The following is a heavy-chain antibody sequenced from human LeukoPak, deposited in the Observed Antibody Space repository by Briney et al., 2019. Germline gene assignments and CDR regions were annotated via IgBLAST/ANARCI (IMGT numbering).Heavy chain of an antibody. D-gene: IGHD3-22*01. CDR3: AKVDSMIVELGAFDI. CDR2: IWYDGSNK. CDR1: GFTFSSYG. J-gene: IGHJ3*02. V-gene: IGHV3-33*06. Sequence: PGRSLRLSCAVSGFTFSSYGMHWVRQAPGKGLEWVAVIWYDGSNKYYADSVKGRFTISRDNSKNTLYLQMNSLRAEDTAVYYCAKVDSMIVELGAFDIWGQGTMVTVSS.